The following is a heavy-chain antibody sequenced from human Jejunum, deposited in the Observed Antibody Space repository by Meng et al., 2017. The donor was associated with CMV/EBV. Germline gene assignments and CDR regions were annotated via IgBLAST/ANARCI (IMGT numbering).Heavy chain of an antibody. D-gene: IGHD3-16*01. Sequence: GFTLSTYWMHWVRQAPGKGLVWVSRISSDGSSTSYADSVKGRFTISRDNAENTVYLQMNSLRVEDTAVYYCAREESGDMPYAFNYWGQGTLVTVSS. CDR1: GFTLSTYW. V-gene: IGHV3-74*01. CDR2: ISSDGSST. CDR3: AREESGDMPYAFNY. J-gene: IGHJ4*02.